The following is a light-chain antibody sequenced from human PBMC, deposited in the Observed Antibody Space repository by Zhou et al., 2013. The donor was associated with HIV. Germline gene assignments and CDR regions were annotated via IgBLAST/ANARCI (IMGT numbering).Light chain of an antibody. J-gene: IGKJ3*01. V-gene: IGKV1-33*01. Sequence: IQMTQSPSSLSASVGDRVTIACRASQELSTSLNWYQQKPGKAPKLLIYDASNLETGVPSRFSGSGSGTDFTFTISSLQPEDIATYYCQQYDNLPPFTFGPGTKVDMK. CDR3: QQYDNLPPFT. CDR2: DAS. CDR1: QELSTS.